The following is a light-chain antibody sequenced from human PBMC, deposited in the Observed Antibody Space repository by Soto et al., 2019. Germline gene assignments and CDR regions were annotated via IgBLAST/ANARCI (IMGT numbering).Light chain of an antibody. V-gene: IGKV3-20*01. CDR3: QQYGSSPTIT. Sequence: EIVLTQSPGTLSLSPGERATLSCRASQTVSRNNLVWYQQRPGQPPSLXXYGASSRANGIPDRFSGSGSGTDLTLTISRLEPEDFAVYYCQQYGSSPTITFGQGTGLEIK. CDR1: QTVSRNN. J-gene: IGKJ5*01. CDR2: GAS.